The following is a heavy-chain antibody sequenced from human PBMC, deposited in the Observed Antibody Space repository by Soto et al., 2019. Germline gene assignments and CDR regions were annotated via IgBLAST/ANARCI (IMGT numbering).Heavy chain of an antibody. J-gene: IGHJ6*02. CDR1: GYSFTSYL. CDR3: AITPGYCSRTSCYYYYYGMDV. CDR2: IDPSDSYT. V-gene: IGHV5-10-1*01. D-gene: IGHD2-2*01. Sequence: PXDSLKVSCKCSGYSFTSYLISWVLQMPGKGLEWMGRIDPSDSYTNYSPSFQGHVTISADKSISTAYLQWSSLKASDTAMYYCAITPGYCSRTSCYYYYYGMDVCGQGTTVTVSS.